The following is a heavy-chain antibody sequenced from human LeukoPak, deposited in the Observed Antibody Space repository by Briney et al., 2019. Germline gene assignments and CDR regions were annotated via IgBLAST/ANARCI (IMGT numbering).Heavy chain of an antibody. CDR3: AGYGSEYYYYYMDV. CDR1: GGSISSYY. CDR2: IYTSGST. D-gene: IGHD3-10*01. J-gene: IGHJ6*03. Sequence: SETLSLTCTVSGGSISSYYWSWIRQPAGKGLEWIGRIYTSGSTNCNPSLKSRVTISVDTSKNQFSLKLSSVTAADTAVYYCAGYGSEYYYYYMDVWGKGTTVTISS. V-gene: IGHV4-4*07.